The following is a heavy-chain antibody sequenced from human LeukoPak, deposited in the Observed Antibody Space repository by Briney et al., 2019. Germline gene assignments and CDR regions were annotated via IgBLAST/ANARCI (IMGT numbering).Heavy chain of an antibody. Sequence: GGSLRLSCAASGFTFSSYSMNWVRQAPGKGLEWVSYISSSSSTIYYADSVKGRFTISRDNAKNSLYLQMNSLRAEDTAVYYCARGQPYSSSYHNVDYWGQGTLVTVSS. CDR3: ARGQPYSSSYHNVDY. CDR2: ISSSSSTI. J-gene: IGHJ4*02. V-gene: IGHV3-48*01. CDR1: GFTFSSYS. D-gene: IGHD6-13*01.